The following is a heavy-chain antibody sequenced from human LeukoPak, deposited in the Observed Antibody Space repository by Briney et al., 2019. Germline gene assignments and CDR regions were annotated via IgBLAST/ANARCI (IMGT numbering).Heavy chain of an antibody. D-gene: IGHD3-9*01. CDR2: ISSSSSYI. J-gene: IGHJ6*03. V-gene: IGHV3-21*01. CDR3: AKDIVLRYFDWLPSNFYYYYYMDV. CDR1: GFTFSSYS. Sequence: PGGSLRLSCAASGFTFSSYSMNWVRQAPGKGLEWVSSISSSSSYIYYADSVKGRFTISRDNAKNSLYLQMNSLRAEDTAVYYCAKDIVLRYFDWLPSNFYYYYYMDVWGKGTTVTISS.